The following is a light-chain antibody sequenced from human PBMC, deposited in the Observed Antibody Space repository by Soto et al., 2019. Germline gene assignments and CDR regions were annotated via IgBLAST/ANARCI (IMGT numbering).Light chain of an antibody. CDR1: QTVAKN. Sequence: EIVMTQSPAILSVSPGERATLSCRASQTVAKNLAWYQQKPGQPPRLLIYGASTRANGVPARFSGSGSGTEFTLTISSLQSEDFAIYYCQQYNTWPPPSESVGPGTKVDIK. J-gene: IGKJ3*01. CDR2: GAS. V-gene: IGKV3D-15*01. CDR3: QQYNTWPPPSES.